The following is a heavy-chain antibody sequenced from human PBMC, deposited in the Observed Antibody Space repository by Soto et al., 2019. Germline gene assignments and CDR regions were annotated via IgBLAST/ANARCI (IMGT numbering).Heavy chain of an antibody. CDR3: ASNYAYAEGYYFYGIDV. Sequence: GGSLRLSCAASGFTLSNYWMHWVRQAPGKGLVWVSRVNSDGDTTYYADSVKGRFTISRDNAKNTLHLQMNSLGAEDTAVYYCASNYAYAEGYYFYGIDVWGQGTTVTVSS. J-gene: IGHJ6*02. CDR2: VNSDGDTT. D-gene: IGHD3-16*01. CDR1: GFTLSNYW. V-gene: IGHV3-74*01.